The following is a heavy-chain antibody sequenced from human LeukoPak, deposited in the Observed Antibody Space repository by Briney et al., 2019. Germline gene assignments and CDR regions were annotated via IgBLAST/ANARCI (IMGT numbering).Heavy chain of an antibody. V-gene: IGHV1-18*01. CDR3: ARDETGKAVAGTGPSDY. CDR1: GYTFTSYG. Sequence: AASVKVSCKASGYTFTSYGISWVRQAPGQGLEWMGWISAYNGNTNYAQKLQGRVTMTTDTSTSTAYMELRSLRSDDTAVYYCARDETGKAVAGTGPSDYWGQGTLVTVSS. CDR2: ISAYNGNT. D-gene: IGHD6-19*01. J-gene: IGHJ4*02.